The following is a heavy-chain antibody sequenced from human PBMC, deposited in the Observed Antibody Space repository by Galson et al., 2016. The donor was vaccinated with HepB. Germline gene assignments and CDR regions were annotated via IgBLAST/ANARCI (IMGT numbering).Heavy chain of an antibody. CDR2: VYYSGST. CDR3: ARRGSWFGEFSGNAFDI. D-gene: IGHD3-10*01. CDR1: GGSISSTNYY. Sequence: LSLTCTVSGGSISSTNYYWGWIRQPPGKGLEWIGDVYYSGSTYYKSSPKTRVTISVDTSKNQFSLRLSSVTAADTAVYYCARRGSWFGEFSGNAFDIWGQGTMVTVSS. V-gene: IGHV4-39*01. J-gene: IGHJ3*02.